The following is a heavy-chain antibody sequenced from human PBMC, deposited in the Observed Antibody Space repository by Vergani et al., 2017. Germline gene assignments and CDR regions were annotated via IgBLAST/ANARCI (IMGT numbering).Heavy chain of an antibody. J-gene: IGHJ4*02. Sequence: QIQLVQSGAEVKKPGASVKVSCKASGYTFLTYGITWVRQSPRHGLEWMGWISTYNGDTKSTQRFQDRVTMTTETSTNTAYMELRSLRSDDTAVYYCARGLRGGYAYGFDLGYWGQGTLVTVSS. CDR2: ISTYNGDT. CDR3: ARGLRGGYAYGFDLGY. CDR1: GYTFLTYG. D-gene: IGHD3-10*01. V-gene: IGHV1-18*01.